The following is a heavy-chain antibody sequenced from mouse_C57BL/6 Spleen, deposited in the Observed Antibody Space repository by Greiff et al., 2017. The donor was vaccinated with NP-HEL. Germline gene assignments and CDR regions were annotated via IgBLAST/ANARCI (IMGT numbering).Heavy chain of an antibody. D-gene: IGHD1-1*01. CDR3: AREVYYYGSSSYYFDY. CDR1: GYTFTSYW. Sequence: VQLQQPGAELVRPGSSVKLSCKASGYTFTSYWMHWVKQRPIQGLEWIGNIDPSDSETHYNQKFKDKATLTVDKSSSTAYMQLSSLTSEDSAVYYCAREVYYYGSSSYYFDYWGQGTTLTVSS. CDR2: IDPSDSET. V-gene: IGHV1-52*01. J-gene: IGHJ2*01.